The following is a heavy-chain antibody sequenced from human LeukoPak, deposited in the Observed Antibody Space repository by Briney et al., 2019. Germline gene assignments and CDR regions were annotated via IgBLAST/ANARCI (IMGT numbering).Heavy chain of an antibody. CDR1: GYTYTAFY. D-gene: IGHD1-26*01. Sequence: ASVKVSCKASGYTYTAFYMHWVRQAPGQGLEWMGWINPNSGATNYAQKFQGRVTTTRVTSTSTVYMELSSLRSEDTAVYYCARARSYSGSYPFDYWGQGTLVTVSS. CDR3: ARARSYSGSYPFDY. V-gene: IGHV1-2*02. J-gene: IGHJ4*02. CDR2: INPNSGAT.